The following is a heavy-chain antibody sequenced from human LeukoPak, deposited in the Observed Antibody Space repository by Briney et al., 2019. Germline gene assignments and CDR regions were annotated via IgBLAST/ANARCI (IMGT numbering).Heavy chain of an antibody. Sequence: GGSLRLSCAASGFTFSSFWVHWVRHTPGKGLVWVSRINTDGTSTYYADSVRGRFTISRDNAKNTLYLQMNSLRAEDTAVYYCARGEYYFDYWGQGTLVTVSS. CDR3: ARGEYYFDY. CDR1: GFTFSSFW. J-gene: IGHJ4*02. CDR2: INTDGTST. V-gene: IGHV3-74*01.